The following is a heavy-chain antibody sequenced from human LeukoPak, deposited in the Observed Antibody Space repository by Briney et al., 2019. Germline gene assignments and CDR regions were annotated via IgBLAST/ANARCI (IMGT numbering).Heavy chain of an antibody. CDR1: GGTFSSYA. Sequence: SVKVSCKASGGTFSSYAISWVRQAPGQGLEWMGGIIPIFGTANYAQKFQGRVTITADESTSTAYMELSSLRSEDTAVYYCARDGQYYYDSSGYHDWFDPWGQGTLVTVSS. CDR2: IIPIFGTA. J-gene: IGHJ5*02. D-gene: IGHD3-22*01. CDR3: ARDGQYYYDSSGYHDWFDP. V-gene: IGHV1-69*01.